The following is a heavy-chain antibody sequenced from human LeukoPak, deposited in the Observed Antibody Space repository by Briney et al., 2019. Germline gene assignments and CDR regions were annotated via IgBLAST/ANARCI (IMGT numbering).Heavy chain of an antibody. CDR2: TKRDGSEK. CDR3: GRRKSKGYKDDAFDI. Sequence: GGSLRLSCAASGFTFSSYWMSWVRQAPGKGLEWVANTKRDGSEKYYVYTVKCRFTIARENARNSLYLQMNSLRAEDTAVYYCGRRKSKGYKDDAFDIWGQGTMVTVSS. V-gene: IGHV3-7*01. D-gene: IGHD3-10*01. CDR1: GFTFSSYW. J-gene: IGHJ3*02.